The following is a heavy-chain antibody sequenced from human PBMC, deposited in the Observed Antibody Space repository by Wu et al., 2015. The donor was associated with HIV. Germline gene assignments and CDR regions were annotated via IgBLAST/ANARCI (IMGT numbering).Heavy chain of an antibody. D-gene: IGHD1-14*01. CDR1: GYTFTSYD. CDR3: SRSSFAGSSDTWYSFDK. J-gene: IGHJ4*02. CDR2: VNPNSGNT. Sequence: QMQLVQSGAEVKKPGASVKVSCKTSGYTFTSYDINWVRQATGQGLEWMGWVNPNSGNTGYVQKFQDRLTITADGSTTTAYMELTNLRSEDTAVYFCSRSSFAGSSDTWYSFDKWGQGTLVTVSS. V-gene: IGHV1-8*01.